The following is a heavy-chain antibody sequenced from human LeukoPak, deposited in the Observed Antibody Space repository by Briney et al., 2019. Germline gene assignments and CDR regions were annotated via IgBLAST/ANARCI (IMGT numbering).Heavy chain of an antibody. D-gene: IGHD4-11*01. V-gene: IGHV4-34*01. CDR3: ARGEGPYSNYGY. CDR1: GGSFSGYY. J-gene: IGHJ4*02. Sequence: PSETLSLTCAVYGGSFSGYYWSWIRQPPGKGPEWIGEINHSGSTNYNPSLKSRVTISVDTSKNQFSLKLSSVTAADTAVYYCARGEGPYSNYGYWGQRTLVTVSS. CDR2: INHSGST.